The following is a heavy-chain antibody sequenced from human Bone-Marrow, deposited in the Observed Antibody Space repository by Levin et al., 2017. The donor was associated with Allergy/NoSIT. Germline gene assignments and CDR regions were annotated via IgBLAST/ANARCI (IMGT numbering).Heavy chain of an antibody. Sequence: GESLKISCAASGFTFSSYAMHWVRQAPGKGLEWVAVISYDGSNKYYADSVKGRFTISRDNSKNTLYLQMNSLRAEDTAVYYCARDGGYSSYYGMDVWGQGTTVTVSS. CDR3: ARDGGYSSYYGMDV. CDR1: GFTFSSYA. V-gene: IGHV3-30*04. D-gene: IGHD3-22*01. J-gene: IGHJ6*02. CDR2: ISYDGSNK.